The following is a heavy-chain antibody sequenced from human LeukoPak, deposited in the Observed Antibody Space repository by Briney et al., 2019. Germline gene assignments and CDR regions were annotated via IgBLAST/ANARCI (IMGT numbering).Heavy chain of an antibody. V-gene: IGHV3-64*01. CDR3: ARESSGWGGGDY. CDR2: ISSNGGST. Sequence: GSLRLSCAASGITFSSYAMHWVRQAPGKGLEYVSAISSNGGSTYYANSVKGRFTIPRDNSKNTLYLQMDSLRAEDMAVYYCARESSGWGGGDYWGQGTLVTVSS. D-gene: IGHD6-19*01. CDR1: GITFSSYA. J-gene: IGHJ4*02.